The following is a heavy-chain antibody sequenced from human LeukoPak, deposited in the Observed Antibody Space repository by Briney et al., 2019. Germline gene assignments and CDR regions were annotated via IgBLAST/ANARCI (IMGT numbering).Heavy chain of an antibody. CDR1: GGSVSSPNSY. J-gene: IGHJ4*02. CDR2: VYYIGTT. Sequence: SETLSLTCTVSGGSVSSPNSYWSWIRQPPGKGLEWIGNVYYIGTTSYNSSLKSRVTISVDTSKNQFSLKLSSVTAADTAVYYCARGGRQPVDYWGQGTLVTVSS. CDR3: ARGGRQPVDY. V-gene: IGHV4-61*01.